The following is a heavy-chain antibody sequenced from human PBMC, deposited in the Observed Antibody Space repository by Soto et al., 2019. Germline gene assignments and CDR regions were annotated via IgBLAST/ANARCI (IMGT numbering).Heavy chain of an antibody. CDR2: IGGNGGST. J-gene: IGHJ4*02. D-gene: IGHD5-18*01. V-gene: IGHV3-23*01. Sequence: GGSLRLSCAGSGFTFDNYAINWVRQAPGKGLQWLSVIGGNGGSTYHADSVKDRFTISRDNSVNTVYLQLSSLTADDTAVYYCAREGGVYSYGYPRFDSWGQGTLVTAPQ. CDR1: GFTFDNYA. CDR3: AREGGVYSYGYPRFDS.